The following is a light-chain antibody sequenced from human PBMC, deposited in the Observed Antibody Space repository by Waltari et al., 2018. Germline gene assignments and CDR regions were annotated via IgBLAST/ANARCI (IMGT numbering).Light chain of an antibody. CDR1: QSVRTN. CDR2: GAS. CDR3: QQYNDWPYT. Sequence: EIVMTQSPVTLSVSPGERAALSCRSSQSVRTNLAWYQQRPGPTPRLLIYGASTRAAEIPARFSGSGSGTEFTLTISSLQSEDFAAYYCQQYNDWPYTFGQGTKLEI. J-gene: IGKJ2*01. V-gene: IGKV3-15*01.